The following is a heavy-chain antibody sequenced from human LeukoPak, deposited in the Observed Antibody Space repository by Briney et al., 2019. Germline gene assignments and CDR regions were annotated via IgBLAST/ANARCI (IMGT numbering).Heavy chain of an antibody. D-gene: IGHD3-22*01. Sequence: RPSETLSLTCAVSGYSISSGYYWGWIRQPPGKGLEWIGSIYYSGRTHYNPSLTSRVTISVDTSKNQFSLKLNSVTAADTAVYYCARNDSSGYFDYWGQGTLVTVSS. V-gene: IGHV4-38-2*01. CDR3: ARNDSSGYFDY. CDR2: IYYSGRT. J-gene: IGHJ4*02. CDR1: GYSISSGYY.